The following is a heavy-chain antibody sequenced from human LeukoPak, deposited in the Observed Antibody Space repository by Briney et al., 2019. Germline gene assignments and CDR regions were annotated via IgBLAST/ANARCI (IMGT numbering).Heavy chain of an antibody. J-gene: IGHJ5*02. CDR1: GFTVSTNC. V-gene: IGHV3-48*02. Sequence: GGSLRLSCAASGFTVSTNCMTWVRQAPGKGLEWVSYISSSSSTIYYADSVKGRFTISRDNAKNSLYLQMNSLRDEDTAVYYCARDRDDILTGYPWFDPWGQGTLVTVSS. D-gene: IGHD3-9*01. CDR3: ARDRDDILTGYPWFDP. CDR2: ISSSSSTI.